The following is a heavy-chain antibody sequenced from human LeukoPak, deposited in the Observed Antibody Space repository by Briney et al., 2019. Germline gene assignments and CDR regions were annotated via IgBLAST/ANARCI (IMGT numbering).Heavy chain of an antibody. CDR1: GFTFSSYG. D-gene: IGHD3-22*01. J-gene: IGHJ4*02. Sequence: GGSLRLSCAASGFTFSSYGMSWVRQAPGKGLEWVSAISGSGGSTYYADSVKGRFTISRDNSKNTLYLQMNSLRAEDTAVYYCAKGDSNGYYPPEFDYWGQGTLVTVSS. CDR2: ISGSGGST. CDR3: AKGDSNGYYPPEFDY. V-gene: IGHV3-23*01.